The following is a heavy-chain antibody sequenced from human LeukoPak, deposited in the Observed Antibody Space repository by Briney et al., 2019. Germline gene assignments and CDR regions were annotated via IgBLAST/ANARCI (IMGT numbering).Heavy chain of an antibody. J-gene: IGHJ5*02. CDR1: GYTFTSYD. V-gene: IGHV1-8*01. Sequence: ASVKVSCKASGYTFTSYDINWVRQATGQGLEWMGWMNPNSGNTGYAQKFQGRVTMTRNTSISTAYMELSSLRSEDTAVYYCARGRYYDYVWGSYRYMNWFDPWGQGTLVTVSS. CDR2: MNPNSGNT. D-gene: IGHD3-16*02. CDR3: ARGRYYDYVWGSYRYMNWFDP.